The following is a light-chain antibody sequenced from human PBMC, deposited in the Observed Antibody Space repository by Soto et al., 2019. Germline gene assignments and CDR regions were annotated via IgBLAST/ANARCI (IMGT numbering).Light chain of an antibody. V-gene: IGLV2-23*01. CDR3: CSYSGSGTYV. CDR2: EAT. CDR1: SSDVGNYKF. J-gene: IGLJ1*01. Sequence: QSALTQPASLSGSPGQSITISCTGTSSDVGNYKFVSWYQQHPGKAPKLMIYEATKRPSGVSDRFSGSSSGNTASLTISGLQAEDEADYYCCSYSGSGTYVFRTGTKLTVL.